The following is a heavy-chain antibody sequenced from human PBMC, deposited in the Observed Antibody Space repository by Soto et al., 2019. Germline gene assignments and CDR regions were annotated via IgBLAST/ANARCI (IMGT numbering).Heavy chain of an antibody. Sequence: ASVKVSCKASGYTFTSYAMHWVRQAPGQRLEWMGWISAGNGNTKYSQKFQGRVTITRDTSASTAYMELSSLRSEDTAVYYCARDLGSSPYYYYYGMDVWGQGTTVTVSS. J-gene: IGHJ6*02. CDR2: ISAGNGNT. CDR1: GYTFTSYA. CDR3: ARDLGSSPYYYYYGMDV. D-gene: IGHD6-6*01. V-gene: IGHV1-3*01.